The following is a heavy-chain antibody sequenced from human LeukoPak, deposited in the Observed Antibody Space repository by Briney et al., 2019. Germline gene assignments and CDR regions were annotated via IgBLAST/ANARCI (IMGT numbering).Heavy chain of an antibody. V-gene: IGHV3-23*01. Sequence: XGSLRLSCAAYGFTFGSYGMRWVRQDRGKGGEWVSVISGIGVATYYADSVKGRFTIYRDNCKNTLYVQMNRLRVEDMGVYECAKRALTTFSSGFDYWGQGTLVTVSS. J-gene: IGHJ4*02. CDR2: ISGIGVAT. CDR1: GFTFGSYG. D-gene: IGHD2/OR15-2a*01. CDR3: AKRALTTFSSGFDY.